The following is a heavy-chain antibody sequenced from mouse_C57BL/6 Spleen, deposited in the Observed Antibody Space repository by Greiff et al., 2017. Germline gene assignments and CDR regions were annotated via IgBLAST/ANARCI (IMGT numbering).Heavy chain of an antibody. J-gene: IGHJ1*03. CDR1: GFTFSSYA. D-gene: IGHD1-1*01. CDR3: AREGNYYGSSPPDFDV. CDR2: ISDGGSYT. V-gene: IGHV5-4*01. Sequence: EVMLVESGGGLVKPGGSLKLSCAASGFTFSSYAMSWVRQTPEKRLEWVATISDGGSYTYYPDNVQGRFTISRDNAKNNLYLQMSHLKSEDTAMYYCAREGNYYGSSPPDFDVWGTGTTVTVSS.